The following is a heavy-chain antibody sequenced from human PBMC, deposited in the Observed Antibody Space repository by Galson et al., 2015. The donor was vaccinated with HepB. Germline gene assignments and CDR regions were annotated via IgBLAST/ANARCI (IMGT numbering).Heavy chain of an antibody. CDR3: AREGSSGWYRVNWYFDL. CDR1: GFTFSSYS. D-gene: IGHD6-19*01. Sequence: SLRLSCAASGFTFSSYSMNWVRQAPGKGLEWVSYISSSSSTIYYADSVKGRFTISRDNAKNSLYLQMNSLRAEDTAVYYCAREGSSGWYRVNWYFDLWGRGTLVTVSS. V-gene: IGHV3-48*01. CDR2: ISSSSSTI. J-gene: IGHJ2*01.